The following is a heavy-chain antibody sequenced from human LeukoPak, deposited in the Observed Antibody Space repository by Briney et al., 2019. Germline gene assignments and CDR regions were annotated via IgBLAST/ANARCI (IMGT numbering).Heavy chain of an antibody. V-gene: IGHV3-23*01. J-gene: IGHJ4*02. Sequence: GGSLRLSCAASGITFSTYDMSWVRQAPGKGLEWVSGISGSGGSTYYADSVKGRFTISRDNSKNTLYLQMNSLRAEDTAVYYCAKLVAYDYWGQGTLVTVSS. CDR3: AKLVAYDY. CDR1: GITFSTYD. CDR2: ISGSGGST. D-gene: IGHD2-15*01.